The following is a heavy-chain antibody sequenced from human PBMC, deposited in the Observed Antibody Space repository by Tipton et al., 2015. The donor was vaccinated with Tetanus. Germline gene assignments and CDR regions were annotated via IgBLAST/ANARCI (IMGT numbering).Heavy chain of an antibody. D-gene: IGHD4-17*01. CDR1: GFTFSNFG. CDR2: VWYDGNMK. J-gene: IGHJ4*02. V-gene: IGHV3-33*01. Sequence: SLRLSCAASGFTFSNFGMHWVRQAPGKGLEWVAVVWYDGNMKYSADSVKGRFTVSRDNAENSLFLQMTSLRDEDTAVYFCARVIRRSMIGYGVFDSWGQGTLVAVSS. CDR3: ARVIRRSMIGYGVFDS.